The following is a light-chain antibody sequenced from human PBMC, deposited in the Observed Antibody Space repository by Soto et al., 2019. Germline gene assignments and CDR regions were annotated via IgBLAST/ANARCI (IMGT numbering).Light chain of an antibody. Sequence: QSALTQPASVSGSPGQSITISCTGTGSDVGDYDYVSWYQQHPGKAPKLLIYNVNNRPSGVSNRFSGSKSGNTASLTISGLQAEDEADYYCSSYTSITTLDVFGTGTQLTVL. CDR2: NVN. CDR1: GSDVGDYDY. CDR3: SSYTSITTLDV. V-gene: IGLV2-14*03. J-gene: IGLJ7*01.